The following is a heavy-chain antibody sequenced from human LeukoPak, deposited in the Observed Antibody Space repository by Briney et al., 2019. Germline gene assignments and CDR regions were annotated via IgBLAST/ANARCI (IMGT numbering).Heavy chain of an antibody. J-gene: IGHJ6*02. Sequence: PSETLSLTCTVSSGSVSSGNYYWSWIRQPPGKGLEWIGYIYHSGSTNYNPSLKSRVTISVDTSKNQFSLKLSSVTAADTAVYYCAREGDYHNYYGMDVWGQGTTVTVSS. D-gene: IGHD3-16*01. CDR1: SGSVSSGNYY. CDR2: IYHSGST. CDR3: AREGDYHNYYGMDV. V-gene: IGHV4-61*01.